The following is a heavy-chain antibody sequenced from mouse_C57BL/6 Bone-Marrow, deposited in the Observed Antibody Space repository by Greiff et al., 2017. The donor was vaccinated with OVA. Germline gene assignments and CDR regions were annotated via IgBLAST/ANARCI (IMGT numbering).Heavy chain of an antibody. Sequence: EVQRVESGGGLVKPGGSLKLSCAASGFTFSSYAMSWVRQTPEKRLEWVATISDGGSYTYYPDNVKGRFTISRDNAKNNLYLQMSHLQSEDTAMYYCARDGYYDYDGGFAYWGQGTLVTVSA. V-gene: IGHV5-4*01. CDR2: ISDGGSYT. CDR1: GFTFSSYA. D-gene: IGHD2-4*01. J-gene: IGHJ3*01. CDR3: ARDGYYDYDGGFAY.